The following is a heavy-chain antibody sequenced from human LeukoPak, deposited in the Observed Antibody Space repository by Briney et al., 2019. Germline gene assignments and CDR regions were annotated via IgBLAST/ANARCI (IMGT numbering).Heavy chain of an antibody. CDR2: LNQSGIT. Sequence: KPSETLSLTCAVYGGSFSGYYWSWIRQSPGKGLEWIGELNQSGITNYNPSLKTRVTISVDTSKNQLSPKLSSVTAADTAVYYCAGRLWRRDGYNLSAFDIWGQGTMVTVSS. V-gene: IGHV4-34*01. CDR3: AGRLWRRDGYNLSAFDI. D-gene: IGHD5-24*01. J-gene: IGHJ3*02. CDR1: GGSFSGYY.